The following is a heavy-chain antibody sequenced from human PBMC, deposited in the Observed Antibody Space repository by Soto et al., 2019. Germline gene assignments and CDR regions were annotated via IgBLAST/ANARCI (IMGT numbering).Heavy chain of an antibody. Sequence: QMQLVESGGGVVQPGRSLRLSCAASGFTFRNHAMHWVRQAPGKGLEWVGLIWYDGTSKYYADSVKGRFTISRDNSKNTLYLEMNSLRVEDTAIYYCARDQGVVIIKDHWGQGTLVTVSS. CDR3: ARDQGVVIIKDH. V-gene: IGHV3-33*08. J-gene: IGHJ4*02. CDR1: GFTFRNHA. D-gene: IGHD6-6*01. CDR2: IWYDGTSK.